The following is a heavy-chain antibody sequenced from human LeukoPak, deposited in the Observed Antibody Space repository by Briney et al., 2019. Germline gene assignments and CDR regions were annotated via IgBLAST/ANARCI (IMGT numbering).Heavy chain of an antibody. CDR3: ARGYCRSGSCYSNWFDP. D-gene: IGHD2-15*01. J-gene: IGHJ5*02. V-gene: IGHV4-31*03. Sequence: SETLSLTCTVSGGSISSGSHYWSWIRQHPGKGLEWIGYIYYSGSTYYNPSLKSRVTISVDTSKIQFSLKLMSVTATDAAVYYCARGYCRSGSCYSNWFDPWGQGTLVTVSS. CDR2: IYYSGST. CDR1: GGSISSGSHY.